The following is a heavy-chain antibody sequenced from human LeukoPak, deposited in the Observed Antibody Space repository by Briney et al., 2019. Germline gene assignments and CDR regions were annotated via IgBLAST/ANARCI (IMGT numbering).Heavy chain of an antibody. CDR2: IRTTAEGAKYA. CDR3: ATDQRYAFDY. Sequence: SGGSLRLSCATSGFSFTDYPMNWVRQALGKGLEWISNIRTTAEGAKYAYYADSVKGRVTISRDDGKNTLYLHMNSLRDDDTAVYYCATDQRYAFDYWGQGILVTVSS. CDR1: GFSFTDYP. D-gene: IGHD3-9*01. V-gene: IGHV3-48*02. J-gene: IGHJ4*02.